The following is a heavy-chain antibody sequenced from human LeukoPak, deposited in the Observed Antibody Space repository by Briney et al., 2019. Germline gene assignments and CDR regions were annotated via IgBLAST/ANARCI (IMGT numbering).Heavy chain of an antibody. V-gene: IGHV4-59*08. CDR1: GGSISSYY. CDR3: ASLTTVTQGYFDS. J-gene: IGHJ4*02. Sequence: ESSETLSLTCTVSGGSISSYYWSWIRQPPGKGLEWICYIYYSGSTNYNPSLKSRLTISVDASKNQFSLKLSSVTATDTAVYYCASLTTVTQGYFDSWGQGTLVTVSS. CDR2: IYYSGST. D-gene: IGHD4-17*01.